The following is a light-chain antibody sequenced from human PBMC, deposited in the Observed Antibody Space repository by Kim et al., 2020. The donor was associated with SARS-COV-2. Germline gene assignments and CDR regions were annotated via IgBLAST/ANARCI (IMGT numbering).Light chain of an antibody. V-gene: IGLV3-27*01. J-gene: IGLJ3*02. CDR3: YSAADNIGV. Sequence: SVSPGQTARITCSGDVLAKKYARWFQQKAGQAPVLVIYKDSERPSGIPERFSGSSSGTTVTLTISGAQVEDEADYYCYSAADNIGVFGGGTKLTVL. CDR1: VLAKKY. CDR2: KDS.